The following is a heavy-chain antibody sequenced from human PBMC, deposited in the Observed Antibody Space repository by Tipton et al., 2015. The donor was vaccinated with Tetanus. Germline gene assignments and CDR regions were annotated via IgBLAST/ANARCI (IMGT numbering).Heavy chain of an antibody. V-gene: IGHV4-39*01. Sequence: TLSLTCTVSGGSISNTDYYWGWIRQPPGKGLEWIGSIYYSGNTYYNPSLKSRVTISVDTSKNQFSLKLSSVTAADTAAYYCARHAGYSGYQLFDYWGQGTLVTVSS. J-gene: IGHJ4*02. CDR2: IYYSGNT. D-gene: IGHD5-12*01. CDR1: GGSISNTDYY. CDR3: ARHAGYSGYQLFDY.